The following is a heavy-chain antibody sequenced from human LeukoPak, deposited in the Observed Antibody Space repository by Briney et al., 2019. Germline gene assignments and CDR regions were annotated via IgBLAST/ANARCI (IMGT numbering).Heavy chain of an antibody. V-gene: IGHV3-23*01. CDR2: VSGSGGGT. CDR3: AKAYCGGHCYSGVDFFDY. J-gene: IGHJ4*02. Sequence: PGGSLRLSCAASAFTFSRYALGWVRQAPGKGLEWVSAVSGSGGGTYYADSVKGRFTISRDNSKNTLYLQMDSLRAEDTAVYYCAKAYCGGHCYSGVDFFDYWGQGTLVTVSS. CDR1: AFTFSRYA. D-gene: IGHD2-21*02.